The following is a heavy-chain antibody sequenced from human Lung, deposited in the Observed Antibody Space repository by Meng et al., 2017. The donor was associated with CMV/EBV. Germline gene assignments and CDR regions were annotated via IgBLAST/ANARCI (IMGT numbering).Heavy chain of an antibody. CDR2: IYYSGST. D-gene: IGHD3-22*01. Sequence: SXTXSLXCSVPGGSIRSSSYYWCWIRQPPGKGLEWIGSIYYSGSTYYNPSLKSRVSISVDASKNQFSLKLSSVTAADTAVYYCARDRDYYDSSGYYYVGDYWGQGTXVTCSS. CDR3: ARDRDYYDSSGYYYVGDY. J-gene: IGHJ4*02. CDR1: GGSIRSSSYY. V-gene: IGHV4-39*07.